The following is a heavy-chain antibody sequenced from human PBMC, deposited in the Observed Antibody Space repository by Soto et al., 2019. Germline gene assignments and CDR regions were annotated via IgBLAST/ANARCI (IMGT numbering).Heavy chain of an antibody. D-gene: IGHD6-6*01. CDR2: INAGNGNT. J-gene: IGHJ4*02. Sequence: ASVKVSCKASGYTFTSYAMHWVRQAPGQRLEWMGWINAGNGNTKYSQKFQGRVTITRDTSASTAYMELSSLRSEDMAVYYCASSYSSSTGFDYWGQGTLVTVS. V-gene: IGHV1-3*01. CDR1: GYTFTSYA. CDR3: ASSYSSSTGFDY.